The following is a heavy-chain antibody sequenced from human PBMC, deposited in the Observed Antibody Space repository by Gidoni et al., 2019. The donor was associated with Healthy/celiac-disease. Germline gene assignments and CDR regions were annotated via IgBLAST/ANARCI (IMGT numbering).Heavy chain of an antibody. V-gene: IGHV3-21*01. CDR1: GFSFSSYS. Sequence: EVQLVESGGGLVKPGGSLRLSCAASGFSFSSYSMNWVRQAPGKGREWVSSISSSSSYIYYANSVKGRFTISRDNAKNSLYLQMNSLRAEDTAVYYCARSIAVADLDAFDIWGQGTMVTVSS. D-gene: IGHD6-19*01. CDR3: ARSIAVADLDAFDI. CDR2: ISSSSSYI. J-gene: IGHJ3*02.